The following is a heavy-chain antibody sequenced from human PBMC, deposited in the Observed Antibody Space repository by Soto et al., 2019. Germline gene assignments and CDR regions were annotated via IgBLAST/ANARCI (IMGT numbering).Heavy chain of an antibody. V-gene: IGHV3-33*01. Sequence: QVQLVESGGGVVQPGRSLRLSCAASGFTFSSYGMNWVRQAPGKGLEWVAVIYYDGKNKFYADSVKGRFTISRDNSKNTLFLQMNSLRAEDTAVYYCARDRVDGSGSYLLGFWGQGTLVTVSS. CDR3: ARDRVDGSGSYLLGF. CDR2: IYYDGKNK. J-gene: IGHJ4*02. D-gene: IGHD3-10*01. CDR1: GFTFSSYG.